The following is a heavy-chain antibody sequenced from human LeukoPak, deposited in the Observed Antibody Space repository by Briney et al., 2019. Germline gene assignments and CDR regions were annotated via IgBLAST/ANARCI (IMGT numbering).Heavy chain of an antibody. CDR3: AGQWLVNEEAFDP. CDR2: VSFDGSSQ. V-gene: IGHV3-30-3*01. Sequence: PGGSLRLSCAASGSTFSDYAIHWVRQAPGKGLEWVAVVSFDGSSQYYADSVKGRFTISRDNSKNTLYLQMNTLRTEDTAVYYCAGQWLVNEEAFDPWGQGTLVTVSS. CDR1: GSTFSDYA. D-gene: IGHD6-19*01. J-gene: IGHJ5*02.